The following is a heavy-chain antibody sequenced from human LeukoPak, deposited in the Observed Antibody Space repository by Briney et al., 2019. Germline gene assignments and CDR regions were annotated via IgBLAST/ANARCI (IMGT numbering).Heavy chain of an antibody. D-gene: IGHD3-9*01. J-gene: IGHJ6*02. Sequence: GGSLRLSCAASGFTFSSYEMNWARQAPGKGLEWVSYISSSGSTIYYADSVKGRFTISRDNAKNSLYLQMDSLRAEDTAVYYCSRSLTGRYFDWLSDGMDVGDQGTTVIVSS. CDR2: ISSSGSTI. V-gene: IGHV3-48*03. CDR1: GFTFSSYE. CDR3: SRSLTGRYFDWLSDGMDV.